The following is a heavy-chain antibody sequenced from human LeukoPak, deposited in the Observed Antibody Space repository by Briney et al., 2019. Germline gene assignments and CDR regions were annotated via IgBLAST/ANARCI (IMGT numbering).Heavy chain of an antibody. D-gene: IGHD1-26*01. CDR1: GYTFTSYG. Sequence: GASVKVSCKASGYTFTSYGISWVRQAPGQGLEWMGWMNPNSGNTGYAQKFQGRVTMTRNTSISTAYMELSSLRSEDTAVYYCARGSYYAWFDPWGQGTLVTVSS. V-gene: IGHV1-8*02. CDR3: ARGSYYAWFDP. CDR2: MNPNSGNT. J-gene: IGHJ5*02.